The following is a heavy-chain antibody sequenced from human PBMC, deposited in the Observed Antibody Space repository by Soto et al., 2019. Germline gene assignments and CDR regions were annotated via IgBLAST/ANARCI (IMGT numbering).Heavy chain of an antibody. D-gene: IGHD3-22*01. CDR3: AHSGLDYDSSGYYYRYFDY. V-gene: IGHV2-5*02. CDR1: GFSLSTSGVG. Sequence: SGPTLVNPTQTLTLTCTFSGFSLSTSGVGVGWIRQPPGKALEWLALIYWDDDKRYSPSLKSRLTITKDTSKNQVVLTMTNMDPVDTATYYCAHSGLDYDSSGYYYRYFDYWGRGTLVTVSS. CDR2: IYWDDDK. J-gene: IGHJ4*02.